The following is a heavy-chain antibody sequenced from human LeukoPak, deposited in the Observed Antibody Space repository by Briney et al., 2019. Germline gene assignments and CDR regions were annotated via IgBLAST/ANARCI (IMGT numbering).Heavy chain of an antibody. CDR1: GFTVSSNY. D-gene: IGHD2-8*01. CDR2: IYSGGST. Sequence: GGSLRLSCAASGFTVSSNYMSWVRQAPGKGLEWVSVIYSGGSTYYADSVKGRFTISRDNSKNTLYFQMNSLRAEDTAVYYCARTNSMLYYFDYWGQGTLVTVSS. CDR3: ARTNSMLYYFDY. J-gene: IGHJ4*02. V-gene: IGHV3-53*01.